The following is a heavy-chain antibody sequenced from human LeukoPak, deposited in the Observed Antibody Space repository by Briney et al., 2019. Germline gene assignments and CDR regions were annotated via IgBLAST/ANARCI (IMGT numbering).Heavy chain of an antibody. J-gene: IGHJ5*02. V-gene: IGHV1-18*01. Sequence: ASVKVSCKTSGYTFTNYGISWVRQAPGQGLEWMAWISAYNGNTNYAQKLQGRVTMTTDTSTSTAYMELRSLRSDDTAVYYCARDRGGLRYFDWLSWFDPWGQGTLVTVSS. D-gene: IGHD3-9*01. CDR2: ISAYNGNT. CDR3: ARDRGGLRYFDWLSWFDP. CDR1: GYTFTNYG.